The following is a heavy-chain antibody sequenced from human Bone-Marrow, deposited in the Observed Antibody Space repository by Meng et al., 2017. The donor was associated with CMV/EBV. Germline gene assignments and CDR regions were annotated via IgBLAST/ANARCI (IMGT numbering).Heavy chain of an antibody. Sequence: GGSLRLSCAASGFTFSSYEMNWVRQAPGKGLEWVSYISSSGSTIYYADSVKGRFTISRDNAKSSLYLQMNSLRAEDTAVYYCARASDSSSSWDYWGQGTLVNVSS. CDR1: GFTFSSYE. CDR2: ISSSGSTI. CDR3: ARASDSSSSWDY. D-gene: IGHD6-6*01. J-gene: IGHJ4*02. V-gene: IGHV3-48*03.